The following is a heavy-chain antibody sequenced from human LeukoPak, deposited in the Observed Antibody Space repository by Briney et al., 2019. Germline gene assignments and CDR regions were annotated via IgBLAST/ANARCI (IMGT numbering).Heavy chain of an antibody. CDR2: IYTSGST. V-gene: IGHV4-4*07. J-gene: IGHJ4*02. CDR3: ASSIFGVVPPAY. D-gene: IGHD3-3*01. Sequence: PSETLSLTCTVSGGSISSYYWSWIRQPAGKGLEWTGRIYTSGSTTYNPSLKSRVTMSVDTSKNQFSLKLSSVTAADTAVYYCASSIFGVVPPAYWGQGTLVTVSS. CDR1: GGSISSYY.